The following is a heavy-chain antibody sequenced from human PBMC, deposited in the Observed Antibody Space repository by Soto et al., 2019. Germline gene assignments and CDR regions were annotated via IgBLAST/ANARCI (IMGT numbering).Heavy chain of an antibody. D-gene: IGHD3-22*01. Sequence: LGETLKISCKGSGYSFTSYWISWVRQLPGKGLEWMGSIYPGDSDTNYSPSFQGHVTISADKSISSAYLQWSSMKASDTAMYYCARHLAYDSSGYYPNYYYGMDVWGQGTTVTVSS. CDR3: ARHLAYDSSGYYPNYYYGMDV. CDR2: IYPGDSDT. J-gene: IGHJ6*02. CDR1: GYSFTSYW. V-gene: IGHV5-51*01.